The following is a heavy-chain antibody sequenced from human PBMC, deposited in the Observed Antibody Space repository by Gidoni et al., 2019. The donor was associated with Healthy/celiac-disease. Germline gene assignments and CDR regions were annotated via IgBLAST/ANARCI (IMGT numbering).Heavy chain of an antibody. CDR1: GYTFTSYA. V-gene: IGHV1-3*01. D-gene: IGHD6-19*01. CDR2: INAGNGNT. J-gene: IGHJ4*02. CDR3: ARGGRQWLAGFDY. Sequence: KPGASVKVSCKASGYTFTSYAMHWVRQAPGQRLEWMGWINAGNGNTKYSQKFQGRVTITRDTSASTAYMELSSLRSEDTAGYYCARGGRQWLAGFDYWGQGTLVTVSS.